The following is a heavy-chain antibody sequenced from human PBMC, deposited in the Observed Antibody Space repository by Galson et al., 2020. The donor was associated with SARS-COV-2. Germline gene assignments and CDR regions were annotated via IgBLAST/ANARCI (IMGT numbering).Heavy chain of an antibody. CDR3: ARGYNDVGGWPVFAH. Sequence: GESLKISCATSGFTFSDYYMSWIRQAPGKGLEWISYISSNGRTVYDADSVKGRFTISRDDADNSLHLQMNSLRADDTAVYFCARGYNDVGGWPVFAHWGQGTLVTVSS. J-gene: IGHJ4*02. V-gene: IGHV3-11*01. CDR2: ISSNGRTV. CDR1: GFTFSDYY. D-gene: IGHD3-22*01.